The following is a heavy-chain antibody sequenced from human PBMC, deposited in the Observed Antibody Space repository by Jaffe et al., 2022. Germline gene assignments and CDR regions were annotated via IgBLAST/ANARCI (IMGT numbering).Heavy chain of an antibody. V-gene: IGHV4-34*01. CDR1: GGSFSGYY. J-gene: IGHJ5*02. Sequence: QVQLQQWGAGLLKPSETLSLTCAVYGGSFSGYYWSWIRQPPGKGLEWIGEINHSGSTNYNPSLKSRVTISVDTSKNQFSLKLSSVTAADTAVYYCARGQTYYYGSGSYNWFDPWGQGTLVTVSS. CDR2: INHSGST. D-gene: IGHD3-10*01. CDR3: ARGQTYYYGSGSYNWFDP.